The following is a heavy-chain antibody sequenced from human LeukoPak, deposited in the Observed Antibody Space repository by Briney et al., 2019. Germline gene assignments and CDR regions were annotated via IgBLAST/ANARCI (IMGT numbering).Heavy chain of an antibody. CDR3: ARERVVSDYNWFDP. V-gene: IGHV4-34*01. CDR2: VNRVGYT. D-gene: IGHD6-25*01. J-gene: IGHJ5*02. CDR1: GVSFSGYS. Sequence: SETLSLTCAVQGVSFSGYSWSWIRQPPGKGLEWLGEVNRVGYTIYNPSLKSRVSISIDTSTTPFSLRLTSVTVADTAVYFCARERVVSDYNWFDPWGQGTLVTVSS.